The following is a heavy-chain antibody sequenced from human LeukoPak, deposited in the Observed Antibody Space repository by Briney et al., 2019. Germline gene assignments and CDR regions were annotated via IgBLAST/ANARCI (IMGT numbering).Heavy chain of an antibody. D-gene: IGHD3-3*01. CDR3: ARSIFGVVRSYDY. Sequence: PGGSLRLSCAASGFTFSSYSMNWVRQAPGKGLEWVSSISSSSSYIYYADSVKGRFTISRDNAKNPLYLQMNSLRAEDTAVYYCARSIFGVVRSYDYWGQGTLVTVSS. CDR1: GFTFSSYS. V-gene: IGHV3-21*01. J-gene: IGHJ4*02. CDR2: ISSSSSYI.